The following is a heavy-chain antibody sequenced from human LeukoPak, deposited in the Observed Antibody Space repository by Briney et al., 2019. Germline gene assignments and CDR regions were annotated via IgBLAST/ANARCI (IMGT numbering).Heavy chain of an antibody. Sequence: ASVKVSCKASGYTFSSYAMHWVRQAPGQRLEWMGWINAGNGNTKYSQKFQGRVTITRDTSASTAYMDLSSLTSEDTAIYYCARRPGKMPPSGNWFDPWGQGTLVTVSS. D-gene: IGHD1-14*01. V-gene: IGHV1-3*01. CDR3: ARRPGKMPPSGNWFDP. J-gene: IGHJ5*02. CDR1: GYTFSSYA. CDR2: INAGNGNT.